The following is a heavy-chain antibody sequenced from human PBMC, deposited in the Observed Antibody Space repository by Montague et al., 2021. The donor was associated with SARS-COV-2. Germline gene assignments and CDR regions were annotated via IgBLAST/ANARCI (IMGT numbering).Heavy chain of an antibody. D-gene: IGHD2-15*01. Sequence: SETLSLTCTVSGDSISRGNYYWGWIRQSPGKGLEWIGSIYYRGSTYYNPSLKSRVTMSVDTSKNQFSLNLSSATAADTAIYYCVGHRVAYWYFDLWGRGTLVTVSS. CDR1: GDSISRGNYY. CDR2: IYYRGST. CDR3: VGHRVAYWYFDL. J-gene: IGHJ2*01. V-gene: IGHV4-39*01.